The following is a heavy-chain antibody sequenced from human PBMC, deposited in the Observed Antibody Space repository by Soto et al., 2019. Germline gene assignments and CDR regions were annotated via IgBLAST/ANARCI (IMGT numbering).Heavy chain of an antibody. Sequence: SETLSLTCTVSGGSISSYYWSWIRQPPGEGLEWIGYMYYSGSTNYNPSLKSRVTISLDTSNNQFSLKLSSVTAADTAVYYCASQRVGGTYSFDYWGQGTLVTVSS. J-gene: IGHJ4*02. V-gene: IGHV4-59*01. CDR1: GGSISSYY. D-gene: IGHD1-26*01. CDR2: MYYSGST. CDR3: ASQRVGGTYSFDY.